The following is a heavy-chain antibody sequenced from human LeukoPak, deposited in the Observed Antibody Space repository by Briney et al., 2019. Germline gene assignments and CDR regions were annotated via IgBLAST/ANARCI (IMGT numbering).Heavy chain of an antibody. CDR2: INPNSGGT. CDR1: GYTFTGYY. Sequence: ASVTVSCKASGYTFTGYYMHWVRQAPGQGLEWMGWINPNSGGTNYAQKFQGRVTMTRDTSISTAYMELSRLRSDDTAVYYCARGFSSGWSEGAFDIWGQGTMVTVSS. J-gene: IGHJ3*02. V-gene: IGHV1-2*02. CDR3: ARGFSSGWSEGAFDI. D-gene: IGHD6-19*01.